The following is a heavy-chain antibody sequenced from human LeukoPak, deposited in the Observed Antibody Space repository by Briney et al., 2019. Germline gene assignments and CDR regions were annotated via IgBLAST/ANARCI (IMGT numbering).Heavy chain of an antibody. CDR1: GFSTSNYW. J-gene: IGHJ4*02. CDR3: AREDYDFWSGYPGDLDS. D-gene: IGHD3-3*01. CDR2: IKQAESER. V-gene: IGHV3-7*01. Sequence: GGSLRLSCAGSGFSTSNYWMSWVRQAPGKGLEWVANIKQAESERFYVDSVKDRFIISRENAENSVYLQMNSLRDEDTAVYYCAREDYDFWSGYPGDLDSWGQGTLVTVSS.